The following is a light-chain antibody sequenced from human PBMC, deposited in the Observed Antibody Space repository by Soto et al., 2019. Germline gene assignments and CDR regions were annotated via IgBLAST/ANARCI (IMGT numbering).Light chain of an antibody. CDR2: DAS. J-gene: IGKJ2*02. CDR3: QPYNGWPRT. CDR1: QSVGRN. Sequence: EIVMTQSPVTLSVSPGEKATLSCRASQSVGRNLAWCQQRPGQAPRLLIYDASTRADGIPARFSGIGSGTEFTLNISSPQSEDFAVYYCQPYNGWPRTFGQGTKLEI. V-gene: IGKV3-15*01.